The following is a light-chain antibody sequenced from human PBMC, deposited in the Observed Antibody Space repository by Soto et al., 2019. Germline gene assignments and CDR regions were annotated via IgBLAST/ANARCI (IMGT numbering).Light chain of an antibody. CDR3: QQSFSTPRIT. V-gene: IGKV4-1*01. CDR2: WAS. Sequence: DVVLTQTPDSLAVSLGSRATINCKSSQSVLYSSNNKNYLAWYQQKPGQPHKVLIYWASTRESGVPDRSSGSGSGTDFTLTIRRLHAADVAVYYCQQSFSTPRITFGQGTRLEIK. CDR1: QSVLYSSNNKNY. J-gene: IGKJ5*01.